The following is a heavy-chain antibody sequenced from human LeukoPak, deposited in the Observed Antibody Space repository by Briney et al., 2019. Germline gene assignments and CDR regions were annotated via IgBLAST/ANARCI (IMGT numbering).Heavy chain of an antibody. J-gene: IGHJ4*02. D-gene: IGHD4-23*01. CDR2: IRYDGNDK. Sequence: GGSLRLSCAASGFTFSYYGMHWVRQAPGKGLEWVSFIRYDGNDKFYAETVKGRFTISRDTSRKIVYLLMNSLRPEDTAVYYCAKGPLATIHETHYFDYWGQGTLVTVSS. V-gene: IGHV3-30*02. CDR1: GFTFSYYG. CDR3: AKGPLATIHETHYFDY.